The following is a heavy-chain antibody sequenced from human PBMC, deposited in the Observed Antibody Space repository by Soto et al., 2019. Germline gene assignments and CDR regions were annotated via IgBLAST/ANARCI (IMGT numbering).Heavy chain of an antibody. CDR2: ISGSGGST. J-gene: IGHJ5*02. V-gene: IGHV3-23*01. CDR1: GFTFSSYA. D-gene: IGHD3-3*01. CDR3: AKVAGITIFGVEYNWFDP. Sequence: PGGSLRLSCAASGFTFSSYAMSWFRQAPGKGLEWVSAISGSGGSTYYADSVKGRFTISRDNSKNTLYLQMNSLRAEDTAVYYCAKVAGITIFGVEYNWFDPWGQGTLVTVSS.